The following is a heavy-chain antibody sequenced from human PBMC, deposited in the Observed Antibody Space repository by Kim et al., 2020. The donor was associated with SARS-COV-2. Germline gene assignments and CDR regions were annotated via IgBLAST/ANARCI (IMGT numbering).Heavy chain of an antibody. CDR1: GGSISSYY. D-gene: IGHD6-13*01. CDR2: ISYSGST. V-gene: IGHV4-59*08. Sequence: SETLSLTCTVSGGSISSYYWSWIRQPPGKGLEWIGYISYSGSTNYNPSLKSRVTISVDTSKNQFSLKLSSVTAADTAVYYCARLSRTAAGPSFDSWGQG. CDR3: ARLSRTAAGPSFDS. J-gene: IGHJ4*02.